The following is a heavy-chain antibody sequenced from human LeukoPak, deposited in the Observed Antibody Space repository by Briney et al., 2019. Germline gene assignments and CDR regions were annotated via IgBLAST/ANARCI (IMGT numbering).Heavy chain of an antibody. Sequence: GGSLRLPXAASGFIFXXXXXXXVRQAPGXXXXXXXXXXSSSNYIYYADSVXXXXTISRDNAKDSLYLQMNSLRAEDTAVYFCTRGMQSGGVRGAWDVWGQGTKVTVSS. CDR1: GFIFXXXX. V-gene: IGHV3-21*01. J-gene: IGHJ6*02. CDR2: XXSSSNYI. D-gene: IGHD3-10*01. CDR3: TRGMQSGGVRGAWDV.